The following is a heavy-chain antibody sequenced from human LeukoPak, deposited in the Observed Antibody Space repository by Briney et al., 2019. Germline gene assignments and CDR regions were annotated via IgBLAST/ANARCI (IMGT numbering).Heavy chain of an antibody. J-gene: IGHJ4*02. Sequence: SETLSLTCTVSGGSISSYYWSWIRKPPGKGLEWIGYIYYSGSTNYNPSLKSRVTISVDTSKNQFSLKLSSVTAADTAVYYCARNPPHGWELLVYFDYWGQGTLVTVSS. CDR1: GGSISSYY. CDR2: IYYSGST. CDR3: ARNPPHGWELLVYFDY. V-gene: IGHV4-59*01. D-gene: IGHD1-26*01.